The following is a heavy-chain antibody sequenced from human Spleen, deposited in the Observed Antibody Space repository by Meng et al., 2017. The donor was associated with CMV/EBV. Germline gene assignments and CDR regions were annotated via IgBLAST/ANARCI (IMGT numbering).Heavy chain of an antibody. CDR2: IYHSGST. D-gene: IGHD2-2*01. CDR1: ISSSNW. CDR3: ARDGIWCSSTSCYPNWFDP. V-gene: IGHV4-4*02. J-gene: IGHJ5*02. Sequence: ISSSNWWRWVRQPPGKVLEWIGEIYHSGSTNYNPSLKSRVTISVDKSKNQFSLKLSSVTAADTAVYYCARDGIWCSSTSCYPNWFDPWGQGTLVTVSS.